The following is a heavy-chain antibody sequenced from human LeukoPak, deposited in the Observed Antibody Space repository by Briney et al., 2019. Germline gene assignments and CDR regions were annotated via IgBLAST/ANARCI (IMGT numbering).Heavy chain of an antibody. V-gene: IGHV4-38-2*01. CDR2: IWHSGIT. CDR1: GYSISSGYY. D-gene: IGHD3-22*01. Sequence: PSETLSLTCAVSGYSISSGYYWGWIRQPPGKGLEWIGSIWHSGITYYNPSLKSRVTISVDTSKNQFPLKLSAVTAADTAVYYCARHPLFDSSGYYYNFDYWGQGTLVTVSS. CDR3: ARHPLFDSSGYYYNFDY. J-gene: IGHJ4*02.